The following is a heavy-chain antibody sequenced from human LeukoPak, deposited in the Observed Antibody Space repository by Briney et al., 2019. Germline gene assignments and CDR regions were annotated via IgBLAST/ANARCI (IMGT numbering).Heavy chain of an antibody. V-gene: IGHV4-59*01. CDR1: GGSISSYY. J-gene: IGHJ5*02. CDR3: ARALPSRYCSGGSCYVWWFDP. Sequence: PSETLSLTCTVSGGSISSYYWSWIRQPPGKGLEWIGYIYYSGSTNYNPSLKSRVTISVDTSKNQFSLKLSSVTAADTAVYYCARALPSRYCSGGSCYVWWFDPWGQGTLVTVSS. CDR2: IYYSGST. D-gene: IGHD2-15*01.